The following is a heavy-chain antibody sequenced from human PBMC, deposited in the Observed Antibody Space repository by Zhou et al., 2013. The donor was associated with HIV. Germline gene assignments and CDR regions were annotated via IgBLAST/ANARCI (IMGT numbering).Heavy chain of an antibody. CDR2: INPGIGTT. D-gene: IGHD3-16*01. Sequence: QVQLVQSGAEMKKPGASVNISCEASGYAFTTYYIHWVRQAPGQGLEWMGLINPGIGTTYYAEKFQGRVTMTRDTSTSTVNMQLGTLTSEDTAVYYCNRGMQRWVNDAFDIWGQRDKWSPSLQ. CDR1: GYAFTTYY. V-gene: IGHV1-46*01. CDR3: NRGMQRWVNDAFDI. J-gene: IGHJ3*02.